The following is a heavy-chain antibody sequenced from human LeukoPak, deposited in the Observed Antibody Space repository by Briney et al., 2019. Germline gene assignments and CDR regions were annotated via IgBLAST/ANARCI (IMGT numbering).Heavy chain of an antibody. D-gene: IGHD3-22*01. V-gene: IGHV3-48*01. CDR1: GFTFSSYS. J-gene: IGHJ6*03. CDR3: ARVYYYDSSGYYSTYYYYYMDV. Sequence: GGSLRLSCAASGFTFSSYSINWVRQAPGKGLEWVSYISSSSTTIYYADSVKGRFTISRDNAKNSLYLQMNSLRAEDTAVYYCARVYYYDSSGYYSTYYYYYMDVWGKGTTVTVSS. CDR2: ISSSSTTI.